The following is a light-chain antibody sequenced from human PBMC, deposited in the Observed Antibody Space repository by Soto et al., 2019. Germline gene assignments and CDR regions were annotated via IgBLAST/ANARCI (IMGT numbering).Light chain of an antibody. J-gene: IGKJ2*01. CDR2: DAS. V-gene: IGKV3-15*01. Sequence: EIVMTQSPDTLSVSPGERATLSCRASQIVSSNLAWYQQKPGQAPRLLIYDASTRAPGFPARFSGSGSGTEFTLTISILQAEDFAVYYCHHNNWRPYILGQGTKVDIK. CDR3: HHNNWRPYI. CDR1: QIVSSN.